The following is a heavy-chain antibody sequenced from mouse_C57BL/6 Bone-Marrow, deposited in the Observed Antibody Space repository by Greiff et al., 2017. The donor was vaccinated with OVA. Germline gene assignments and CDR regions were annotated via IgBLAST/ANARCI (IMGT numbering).Heavy chain of an antibody. J-gene: IGHJ3*01. D-gene: IGHD1-1*01. V-gene: IGHV1-59*01. Sequence: QVQLQQPGAELVRPGTPVKLSCKASGYTFTSYWMHWVKQRPGQGLEWIGVIDPSDSYTTYNQKFKGKATLTVDTSSSTAYMQLSSLTSEDSAVYYCARWGYGSSFAYWGQGTLVTVSA. CDR2: IDPSDSYT. CDR1: GYTFTSYW. CDR3: ARWGYGSSFAY.